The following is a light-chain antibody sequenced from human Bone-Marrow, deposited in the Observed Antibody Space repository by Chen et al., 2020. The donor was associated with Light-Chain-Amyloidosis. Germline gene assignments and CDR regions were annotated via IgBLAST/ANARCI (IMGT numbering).Light chain of an antibody. CDR3: TAWDDSVSGGV. J-gene: IGLJ3*02. CDR1: SSNIGRNY. Sequence: QSVLTQPPSASGTPGQRVTTSCSGSSSNIGRNYVYWYQPLPGTAPKLLIYRTNQRPSGVPDRFSGSKSGTAASLAISGPRSEYEAEYYWTAWDDSVSGGVFGGGTKLTVL. CDR2: RTN. V-gene: IGLV1-47*01.